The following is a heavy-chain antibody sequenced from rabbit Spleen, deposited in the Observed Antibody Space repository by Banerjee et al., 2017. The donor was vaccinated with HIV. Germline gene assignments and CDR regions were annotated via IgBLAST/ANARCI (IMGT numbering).Heavy chain of an antibody. J-gene: IGHJ4*01. V-gene: IGHV1S40*01. CDR3: ARGSATMTMVITGYYLSL. D-gene: IGHD2-1*01. Sequence: QSLEESGGDLVKPGASLTLTCTASGFDLSWHYYMCWVRQAPGKGLEWIACIYSSSSGSTYYESRAKGRFTISKTSSTTVTLQMTRLTAADTATYFCARGSATMTMVITGYYLSLWGPGTLVTVS. CDR2: IYSSSSGST. CDR1: GFDLSWHYY.